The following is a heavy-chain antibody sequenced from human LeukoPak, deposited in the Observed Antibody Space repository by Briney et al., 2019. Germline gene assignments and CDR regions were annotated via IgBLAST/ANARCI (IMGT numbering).Heavy chain of an antibody. Sequence: SETLSLTCAVYGGSFSGYYWSWIRQPPVKGLEWIGEINHSGSTNYNPSLKSRVTISVDTSKNQFSLKLSSVTAADTAVYYCARVRNLRNWFDPWGQGTLVTVSS. CDR3: ARVRNLRNWFDP. V-gene: IGHV4-34*01. CDR1: GGSFSGYY. CDR2: INHSGST. J-gene: IGHJ5*02.